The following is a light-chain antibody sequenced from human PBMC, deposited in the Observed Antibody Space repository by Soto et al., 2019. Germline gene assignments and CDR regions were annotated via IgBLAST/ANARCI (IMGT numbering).Light chain of an antibody. J-gene: IGKJ4*02. CDR1: QSITSY. Sequence: EIVLTQSPATLSLSPGDRATLSCRASQSITSYLAWYQQKPGQSPRLLIYDASNRATGIPVRFSGSGSGTDFTLTITSLQAEDFALYYCQQRSDWPPFTFGVGTKVEIK. CDR3: QQRSDWPPFT. CDR2: DAS. V-gene: IGKV3-11*01.